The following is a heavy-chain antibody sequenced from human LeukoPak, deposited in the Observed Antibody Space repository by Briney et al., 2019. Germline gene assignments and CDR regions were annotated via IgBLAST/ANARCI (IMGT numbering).Heavy chain of an antibody. J-gene: IGHJ4*02. D-gene: IGHD6-13*01. Sequence: GGSLRLSCAASRFTFTNAWMHWVRQAPGKGLEWVGRIKSKSDGETTDLAGSVQGRFTFSRDDSENSLYLQMDNLKTDDTAVYYCTTLTAAGTGPPDYWGQGTPVTVSP. CDR2: IKSKSDGETT. CDR3: TTLTAAGTGPPDY. V-gene: IGHV3-15*01. CDR1: RFTFTNAW.